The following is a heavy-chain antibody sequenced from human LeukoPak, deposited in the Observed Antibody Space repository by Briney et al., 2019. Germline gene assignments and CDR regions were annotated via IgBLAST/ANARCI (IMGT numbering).Heavy chain of an antibody. J-gene: IGHJ4*02. V-gene: IGHV1-18*04. D-gene: IGHD5-12*01. CDR1: GYTFTSYG. Sequence: ASVKVSCKASGYTFTSYGISWVRQAPGQGLEWMGWISAYNGNTNYAQKLQGRVTMTTDTSTSTAYMELRSLRSDDTAVYYCARLVEWLRSKNYHYFDYWGQGTLVTVS. CDR3: ARLVEWLRSKNYHYFDY. CDR2: ISAYNGNT.